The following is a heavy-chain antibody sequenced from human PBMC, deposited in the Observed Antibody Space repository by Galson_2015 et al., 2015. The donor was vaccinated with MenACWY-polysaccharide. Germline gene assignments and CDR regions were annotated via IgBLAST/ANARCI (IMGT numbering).Heavy chain of an antibody. CDR2: IWHGGDHK. Sequence: SLRLSCAASGFTFSNYGMHWVRQAPGKGLEWVAVIWHGGDHKYYAESVKGRFSISRDNSKNTLYLQMNSLRVEDMAVYVCARDISSKWYDYWG. CDR1: GFTFSNYG. J-gene: IGHJ5*01. CDR3: ARDISSKWYDY. V-gene: IGHV3-33*01. D-gene: IGHD3-3*02.